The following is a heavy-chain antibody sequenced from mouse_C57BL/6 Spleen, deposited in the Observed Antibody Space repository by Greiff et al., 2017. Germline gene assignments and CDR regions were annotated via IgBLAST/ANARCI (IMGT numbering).Heavy chain of an antibody. Sequence: QVQLQQPGAELVKPGASVTLSCKASGYTFTSYWMHWVKQRPGRGLEWIGRIDPNSGGTKYNEKFKSKATLTVDKPSSTAYMQLSSRTSEDSAVYYCAREDYGSSYDYWGQGTTLTVSS. V-gene: IGHV1-72*01. CDR3: AREDYGSSYDY. D-gene: IGHD1-1*01. CDR1: GYTFTSYW. J-gene: IGHJ2*01. CDR2: IDPNSGGT.